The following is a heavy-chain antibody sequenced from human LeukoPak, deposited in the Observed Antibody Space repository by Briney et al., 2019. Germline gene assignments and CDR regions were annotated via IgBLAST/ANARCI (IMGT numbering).Heavy chain of an antibody. J-gene: IGHJ4*02. CDR1: GFTFSSYW. D-gene: IGHD6-19*01. CDR2: IKQDGSEK. CDR3: ARDAPIAVAGIGDY. V-gene: IGHV3-7*01. Sequence: PGGSLRLSCAASGFTFSSYWMSWVRQAPGKGLEWVANIKQDGSEKYYVDSVKGRFTISRDNAKNSLYLQMNSLRAEDTAVYYCARDAPIAVAGIGDYWGQGTLVTVSS.